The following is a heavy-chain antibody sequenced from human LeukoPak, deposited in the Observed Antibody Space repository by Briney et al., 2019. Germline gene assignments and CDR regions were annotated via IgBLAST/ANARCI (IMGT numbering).Heavy chain of an antibody. CDR3: ARGAPTTIVATIRGNRSYDY. Sequence: ASVKVSCKASGYTFTSYGISWVRQAAGQVREWMGWIRAYNGNTNYAQKPKGRVTMTTDTSTSTAYMELRSLRSDDTAVYYCARGAPTTIVATIRGNRSYDYWGQGTLVTVSS. D-gene: IGHD5-12*01. CDR2: IRAYNGNT. V-gene: IGHV1-18*04. CDR1: GYTFTSYG. J-gene: IGHJ4*02.